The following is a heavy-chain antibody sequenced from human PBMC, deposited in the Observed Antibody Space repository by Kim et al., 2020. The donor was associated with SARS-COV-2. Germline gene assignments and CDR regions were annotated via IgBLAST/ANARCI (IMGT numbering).Heavy chain of an antibody. D-gene: IGHD3-10*01. CDR1: GGSFSDNY. Sequence: SETLSLTCAVFGGSFSDNYWNWVRQAPGRGLEWVGEINHSGETSYTSALRSRLTISVYTSKNQFSLRLSSVTAADTAVYFCARGARHLGESSGWF. CDR2: INHSGET. J-gene: IGHJ5*01. CDR3: ARGARHLGESSGWF. V-gene: IGHV4-34*01.